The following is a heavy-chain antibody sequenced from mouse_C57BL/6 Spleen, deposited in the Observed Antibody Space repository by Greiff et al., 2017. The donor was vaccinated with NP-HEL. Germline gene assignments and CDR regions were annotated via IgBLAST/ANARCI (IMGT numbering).Heavy chain of an antibody. CDR3: TPGYYDYGLFAY. V-gene: IGHV14-4*01. D-gene: IGHD2-4*01. Sequence: EVKLLEPGAELVRPGASVKLSCTASGFNINDDYMHWVKQRPEQGLEWIGWIDPENGDTEYASKFQGKATITADTSSNTAYLQLSSLTSEDTAVYYCTPGYYDYGLFAYWGQGTLVTVSA. CDR2: IDPENGDT. CDR1: GFNINDDY. J-gene: IGHJ3*01.